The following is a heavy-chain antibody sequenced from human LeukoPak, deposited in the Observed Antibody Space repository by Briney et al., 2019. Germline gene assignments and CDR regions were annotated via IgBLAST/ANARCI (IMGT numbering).Heavy chain of an antibody. CDR1: GYTFTSYN. CDR2: IKASDVST. CDR3: ARGGGGFSY. D-gene: IGHD3-10*01. V-gene: IGHV1-46*01. J-gene: IGHJ4*02. Sequence: ASVKVSCRASGYTFTSYNMHWVRQAPGQGLEWMGLIKASDVSTTYAQKFQGRVTMTRDTSTSTVYMELSSLTSEDTAFYYCARGGGGFSYWGQGTLVTVSS.